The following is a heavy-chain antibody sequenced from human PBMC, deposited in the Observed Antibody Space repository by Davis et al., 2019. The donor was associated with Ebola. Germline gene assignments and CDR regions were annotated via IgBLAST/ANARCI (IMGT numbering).Heavy chain of an antibody. J-gene: IGHJ4*02. D-gene: IGHD3-9*01. V-gene: IGHV1-3*01. Sequence: ASVKVSCKASGYTFTRYTVHWVRQAPGQRLEWMGWINAGNGNTKYSQKFQGRVTITRDTSASTAYMELSSLRSEDTAVYYCAREDYDILTGAFDYWGQGTLVTVSS. CDR3: AREDYDILTGAFDY. CDR2: INAGNGNT. CDR1: GYTFTRYT.